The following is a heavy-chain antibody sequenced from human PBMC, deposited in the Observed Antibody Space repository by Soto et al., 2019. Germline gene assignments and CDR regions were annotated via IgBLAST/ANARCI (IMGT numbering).Heavy chain of an antibody. CDR2: TSYTGNT. CDR1: GGSLTSYH. CDR3: ARDMHAGFTHCFDP. V-gene: IGHV4-59*01. Sequence: PSENVSLPCFVLGGSLTSYHWSGIRPCTGAGLEWIDYTSYTGNTNYKHSLKSRVTIPMDTSKNQLSRKLTPMTAADPAVYYRARDMHAGFTHCFDPWGPGTLVTVSS. D-gene: IGHD2-8*01. J-gene: IGHJ5*02.